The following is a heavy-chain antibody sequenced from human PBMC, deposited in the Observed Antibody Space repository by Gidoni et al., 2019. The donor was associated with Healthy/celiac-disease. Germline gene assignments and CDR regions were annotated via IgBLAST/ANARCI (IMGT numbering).Heavy chain of an antibody. CDR2: IGTAGDT. CDR3: ARDFFGEDYYYGMDV. Sequence: EVQLVESGGGLVQPGGSLRLYCAASGFTFSSYDMHWVRHATGKGLEWVSAIGTAGDTYYPGSVKGRFTISRENAKNSLYLQMNSLRAGDTAVYYCARDFFGEDYYYGMDVWGQGTTVTVSS. V-gene: IGHV3-13*01. D-gene: IGHD3-10*01. CDR1: GFTFSSYD. J-gene: IGHJ6*02.